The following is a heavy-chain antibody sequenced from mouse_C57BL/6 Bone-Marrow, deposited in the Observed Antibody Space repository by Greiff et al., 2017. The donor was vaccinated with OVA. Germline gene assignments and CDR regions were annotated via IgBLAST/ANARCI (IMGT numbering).Heavy chain of an antibody. CDR1: GYAFSSSW. CDR3: ARNITTALDY. Sequence: QVQLQQSGPELVKPGASVKISCKASGYAFSSSWMNWVKQRPGKGLEWIGRIYPGDGDTNYNGKFKGKATLTADKSSSTAYMQLSSLTSEDSAVYFCARNITTALDYWGQGTTLTVSS. CDR2: IYPGDGDT. D-gene: IGHD1-1*01. J-gene: IGHJ2*01. V-gene: IGHV1-82*01.